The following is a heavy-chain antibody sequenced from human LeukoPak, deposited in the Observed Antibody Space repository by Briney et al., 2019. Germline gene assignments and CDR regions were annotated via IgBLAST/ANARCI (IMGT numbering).Heavy chain of an antibody. CDR2: IISNGGST. J-gene: IGHJ4*02. V-gene: IGHV3-64D*06. CDR3: VKDGLAFCGGDCYSYFDY. CDR1: GFTFSVFA. D-gene: IGHD2-21*02. Sequence: PGGSLRLSCSASGFTFSVFAIHWVRQAPGKGLEYVSTIISNGGSTYYADSVMGRFTISRDNSKNTVSLQMSSLRAEDTALYYCVKDGLAFCGGDCYSYFDYWGQGTLVTVSS.